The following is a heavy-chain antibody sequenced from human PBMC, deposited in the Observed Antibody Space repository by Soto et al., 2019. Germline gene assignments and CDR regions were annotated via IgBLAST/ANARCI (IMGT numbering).Heavy chain of an antibody. CDR3: ARAHCTNGVCYGPEIYYYGMDV. J-gene: IGHJ6*02. CDR2: INPNSGGT. Sequence: QVQLVQSGAEVKKPGASVKVSCKASGYTFTGYYMHWVRQAPGQGLEWMGWINPNSGGTNYAQKFQGRVTMTRDTSISTAYMELSRLRSDDTAVYYCARAHCTNGVCYGPEIYYYGMDVWGQGTTVTVSS. D-gene: IGHD2-8*01. V-gene: IGHV1-2*02. CDR1: GYTFTGYY.